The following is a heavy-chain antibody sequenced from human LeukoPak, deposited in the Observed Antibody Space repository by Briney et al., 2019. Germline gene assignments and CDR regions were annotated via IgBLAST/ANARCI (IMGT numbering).Heavy chain of an antibody. CDR3: ASEGIAAAGTFDY. CDR1: GGSISSGAYY. V-gene: IGHV4-61*02. CDR2: IYTSGST. Sequence: SETLSLTCTVSGGSISSGAYYWSWIRQSAGKGLEWIGRIYTSGSTNYNPSLKSRVTISVDPSKNQFSLKLTSVTAADTAVYYCASEGIAAAGTFDYWGQGTLVTVSS. D-gene: IGHD6-13*01. J-gene: IGHJ4*02.